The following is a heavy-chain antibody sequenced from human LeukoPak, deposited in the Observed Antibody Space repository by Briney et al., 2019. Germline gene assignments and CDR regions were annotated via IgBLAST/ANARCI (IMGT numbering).Heavy chain of an antibody. CDR1: GFTVSSNY. CDR3: AKSPSSSWYTGCD. D-gene: IGHD6-13*01. CDR2: IYSGGST. J-gene: IGHJ4*02. Sequence: PGGSLRLSCAASGFTVSSNYMSWVRQAPGKGLEWVSVIYSGGSTYYADSVKGRFTISRDNSKNTLYLQMNSLRAEDTAVYYCAKSPSSSWYTGCDWGQGTLDTVSS. V-gene: IGHV3-53*01.